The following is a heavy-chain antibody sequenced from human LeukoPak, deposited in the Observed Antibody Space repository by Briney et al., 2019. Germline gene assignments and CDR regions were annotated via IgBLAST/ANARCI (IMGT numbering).Heavy chain of an antibody. V-gene: IGHV1-8*01. CDR2: MNPNSGNT. CDR1: GYTFTSYD. J-gene: IGHJ6*02. CDR3: ARVNDFWSGYYLYYYYYGMDV. Sequence: GASVKVSCKASGYTFTSYDINWVRQATGQGLEWMGWMNPNSGNTGYAQKFQGRVTMTRNTSISTVYMELSSLRSEDTAVYYCARVNDFWSGYYLYYYYYGMDVWGQGTTVTVSS. D-gene: IGHD3-3*01.